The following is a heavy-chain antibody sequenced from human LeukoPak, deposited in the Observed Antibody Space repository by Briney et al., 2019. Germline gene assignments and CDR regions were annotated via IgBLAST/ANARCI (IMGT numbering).Heavy chain of an antibody. D-gene: IGHD3-3*01. Sequence: ASVKVSCKASGYTFTSYGISWVRQAPGQGLEWMGWISAYNGNTNYAQKLQGRVTMTTDTSTSTAYMELSSLRSEDTAVYYCARVMASNYDFWSGSVFDYWGQGTLVTVSS. CDR1: GYTFTSYG. CDR3: ARVMASNYDFWSGSVFDY. V-gene: IGHV1-18*01. CDR2: ISAYNGNT. J-gene: IGHJ4*02.